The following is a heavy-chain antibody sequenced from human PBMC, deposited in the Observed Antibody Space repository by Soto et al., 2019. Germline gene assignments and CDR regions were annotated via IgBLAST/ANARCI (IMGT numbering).Heavy chain of an antibody. V-gene: IGHV5-51*01. CDR1: GYSFTSYW. D-gene: IGHD5-12*01. J-gene: IGHJ6*02. Sequence: GESLKISCKGSGYSFTSYWIGWVRQMPGKGLEWMGIIYPGDSDTRYSPSFQGQVTISADKSISTAYLQWSSLKASDTAMYYCARQGIGSGYDYTGVTASNYYYYGMDGWGQGTTVTVSS. CDR2: IYPGDSDT. CDR3: ARQGIGSGYDYTGVTASNYYYYGMDG.